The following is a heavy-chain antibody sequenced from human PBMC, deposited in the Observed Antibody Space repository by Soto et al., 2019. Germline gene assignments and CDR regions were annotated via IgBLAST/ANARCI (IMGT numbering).Heavy chain of an antibody. Sequence: SETLSLTCAVSGGSISSGGYSWSWIRQPPGKGLEWIGYIYHSGSTYYNPSLKSRVTISVDRSKNQFPLKLSSVTAADTAVYYCARYSIAARRGIDYWGQGTLVTVSS. D-gene: IGHD6-6*01. CDR3: ARYSIAARRGIDY. CDR1: GGSISSGGYS. J-gene: IGHJ4*02. CDR2: IYHSGST. V-gene: IGHV4-30-2*01.